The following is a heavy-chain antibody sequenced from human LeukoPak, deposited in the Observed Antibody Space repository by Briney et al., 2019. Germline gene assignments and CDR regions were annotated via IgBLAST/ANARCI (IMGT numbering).Heavy chain of an antibody. V-gene: IGHV4-59*12. CDR1: GGSISSYY. J-gene: IGHJ4*02. CDR2: VSHSGST. CDR3: ARDYYDSSVYQYYYDS. Sequence: SETLSLTCTVSGGSISSYYWSWIRQPPGKGLEWIGYVSHSGSTNYHPSLASRVTISLDTSKNHFSLNLKSVTAADTAVYYCARDYYDSSVYQYYYDSWGQGTLVIVSS. D-gene: IGHD3-22*01.